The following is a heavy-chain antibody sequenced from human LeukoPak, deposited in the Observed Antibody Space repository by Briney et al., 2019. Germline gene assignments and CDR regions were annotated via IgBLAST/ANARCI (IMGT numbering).Heavy chain of an antibody. CDR3: ARLGTTGSYGHFDY. J-gene: IGHJ4*02. V-gene: IGHV4-59*08. Sequence: SETLSLTCTVSGGSISSYYWSWIRQPPGKGLEWIGYIYYSGSTSYNPSLKSRVTISVDTSKNQFSPKLSSVTAADTAVYYCARLGTTGSYGHFDYWGQGTLVTVSS. D-gene: IGHD3-10*01. CDR1: GGSISSYY. CDR2: IYYSGST.